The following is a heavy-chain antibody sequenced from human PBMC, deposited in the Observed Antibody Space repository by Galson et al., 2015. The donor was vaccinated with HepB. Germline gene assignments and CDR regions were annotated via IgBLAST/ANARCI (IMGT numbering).Heavy chain of an antibody. V-gene: IGHV6-1*01. Sequence: CAISGDSVSSNSAAWNWIRQSPSRGLEWLGRTYYRSKWYNDYAVSVKSRITINPDTSKNQFSLQLNSVTPEDTAVYYCVKEAVAGWMYYYYYYGMDVWGQGTTVTVSS. CDR1: GDSVSSNSAA. CDR3: VKEAVAGWMYYYYYYGMDV. CDR2: TYYRSKWYN. D-gene: IGHD6-19*01. J-gene: IGHJ6*02.